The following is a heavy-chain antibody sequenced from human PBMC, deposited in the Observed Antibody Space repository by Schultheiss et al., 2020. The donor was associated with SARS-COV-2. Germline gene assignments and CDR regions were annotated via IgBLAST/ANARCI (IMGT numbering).Heavy chain of an antibody. J-gene: IGHJ3*02. V-gene: IGHV3-72*01. D-gene: IGHD1-26*01. CDR2: ISNKANSYTT. Sequence: GGSLRLSCAASGFTFSNAWMSWVRQAPGKGLEWVGRISNKANSYTTEYAASVKGRFTISRDDSQNSLYLQMNSLKTEDTALYRCTRGYSGTNSYAFDIWGPGTMVTVSS. CDR3: TRGYSGTNSYAFDI. CDR1: GFTFSNAW.